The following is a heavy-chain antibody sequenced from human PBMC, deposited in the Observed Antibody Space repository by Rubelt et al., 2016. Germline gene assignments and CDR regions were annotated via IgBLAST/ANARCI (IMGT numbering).Heavy chain of an antibody. CDR2: ISAYNGNT. CDR3: ARDTRYSSSSNFDY. D-gene: IGHD6-13*01. V-gene: IGHV1-18*01. Sequence: QVQLVQSGAEVKKPGASVKVSCKASGGTFSSYAISWVRQAPGQGLEWMGWISAYNGNTNYAQKVQGRVTMTTDTSTSTAYMELRSLRSDDTAVYYCARDTRYSSSSNFDYWGQGTLVTVSS. CDR1: GGTFSSYA. J-gene: IGHJ4*02.